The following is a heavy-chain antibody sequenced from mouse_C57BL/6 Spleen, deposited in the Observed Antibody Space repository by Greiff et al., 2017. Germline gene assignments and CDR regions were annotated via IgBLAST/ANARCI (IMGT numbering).Heavy chain of an antibody. D-gene: IGHD2-3*01. CDR3: ASWLLRAGFAY. CDR1: GYTFTDYN. J-gene: IGHJ3*01. Sequence: EVQLQQSGPELVKPGASVKIPCKASGYTFTDYNMDWVKQSHGKSLEWIGDINPNNGGTIYNQKFKGKATLTVDKSSSTAYMELRSLTSEDTAVYDCASWLLRAGFAYWGQGTLVTVSA. V-gene: IGHV1-18*01. CDR2: INPNNGGT.